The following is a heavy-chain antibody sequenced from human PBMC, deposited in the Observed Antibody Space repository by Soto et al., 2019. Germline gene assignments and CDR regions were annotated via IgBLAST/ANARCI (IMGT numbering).Heavy chain of an antibody. CDR1: GYTFTDYY. J-gene: IGHJ3*02. CDR3: ARDDGQSRDIFDI. Sequence: GASVKVSCKASGYTFTDYYIHWLLQAPGQGLEWMGWLNPNSGGTTYAEKFQGRVTMTRDTSITTVYMELSRLGSDDTAVYYCARDDGQSRDIFDIWGQGTMVTVSS. D-gene: IGHD2-15*01. CDR2: LNPNSGGT. V-gene: IGHV1-2*02.